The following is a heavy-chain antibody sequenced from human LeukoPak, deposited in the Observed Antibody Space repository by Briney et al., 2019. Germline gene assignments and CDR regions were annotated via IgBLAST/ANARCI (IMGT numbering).Heavy chain of an antibody. Sequence: PGGSLRLSCAASGFTFSSYSMNWVRQAPGKGLEWVSSISSSSSYIYYGDSVKGRFTTSRDNAKNSLYLQMNSLRAEDTAVYYCARDRGAAGLIDYWGQGTLVTVSS. V-gene: IGHV3-21*01. CDR2: ISSSSSYI. CDR1: GFTFSSYS. D-gene: IGHD6-13*01. J-gene: IGHJ4*02. CDR3: ARDRGAAGLIDY.